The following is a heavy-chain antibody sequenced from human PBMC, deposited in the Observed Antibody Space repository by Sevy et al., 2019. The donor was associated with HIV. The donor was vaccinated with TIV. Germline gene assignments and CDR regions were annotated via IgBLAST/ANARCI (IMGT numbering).Heavy chain of an antibody. D-gene: IGHD3-9*01. CDR2: IIPIFGTA. CDR1: GGTFSSYA. J-gene: IGHJ6*03. CDR3: ASGVLRYFDWSKNYYYYMDV. V-gene: IGHV1-69*06. Sequence: ASVKVSCKASGGTFSSYAISWVRQAPGQGLEWMGGIIPIFGTANYAQKFQGRVTITAGKSTSTAYMELSSLRSEDTAVYYCASGVLRYFDWSKNYYYYMDVWGKGTTVTVS.